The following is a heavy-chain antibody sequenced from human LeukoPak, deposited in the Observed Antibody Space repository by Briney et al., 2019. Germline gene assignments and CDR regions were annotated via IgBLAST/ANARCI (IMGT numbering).Heavy chain of an antibody. V-gene: IGHV4-59*01. CDR2: IYYGGST. CDR3: ARAYRGGSFDY. D-gene: IGHD2-15*01. CDR1: VAPIRSYY. J-gene: IGHJ4*02. Sequence: PSETLFLTFTVPVAPIRSYYWSWIRQPPGKGLEWIGHIYYGGSTNYNPALKSRVTISVDTSKKQFTLKLNSVAAADTAMYYCARAYRGGSFDYWGQGTLVTVSS.